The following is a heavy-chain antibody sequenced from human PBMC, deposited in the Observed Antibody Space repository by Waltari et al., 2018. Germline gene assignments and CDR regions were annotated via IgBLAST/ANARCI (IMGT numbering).Heavy chain of an antibody. Sequence: QVQLQESGPGLVKPSETLSLTCTVSGGSISSYYWSWIRQPPGKGLEWIGYIYYSGSTTSNPSPKSRVTISVDTSKNQFSLKLSSVTAADTAVYYCARDDYAYYDSSGYFGAFDIWGQGTMVTVSS. V-gene: IGHV4-59*01. CDR2: IYYSGST. CDR1: GGSISSYY. J-gene: IGHJ3*02. CDR3: ARDDYAYYDSSGYFGAFDI. D-gene: IGHD3-22*01.